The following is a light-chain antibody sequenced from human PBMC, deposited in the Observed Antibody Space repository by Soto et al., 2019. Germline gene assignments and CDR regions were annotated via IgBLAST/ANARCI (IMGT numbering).Light chain of an antibody. CDR1: RSVSSN. CDR2: RAS. CDR3: QQYNNWPPYT. Sequence: ETVMTQSPATLSVSPGERATLSCRASRSVSSNLAWYQQKPGQAPRLLIYRASTRATGIPARFSGSGSGTEFTLTISSLQSEDVAVYFCQQYNNWPPYTFGQGTKLEIK. J-gene: IGKJ2*01. V-gene: IGKV3-15*01.